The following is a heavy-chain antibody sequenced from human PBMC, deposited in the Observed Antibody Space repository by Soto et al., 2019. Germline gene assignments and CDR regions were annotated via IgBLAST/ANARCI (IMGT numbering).Heavy chain of an antibody. CDR2: ATPYGRS. V-gene: IGHV4-34*01. CDR1: DVSFNSYF. J-gene: IGHJ4*02. Sequence: SEPKSLTYTAYDVSFNSYFWNWILQPPGKGLEWIGEATPYGRSNYNPSLKSRVTISKDTSKNQFSLKLSSVTAADTAVYYCANYYYDSSVPHYWVQGTLVTFS. CDR3: ANYYYDSSVPHY. D-gene: IGHD3-22*01.